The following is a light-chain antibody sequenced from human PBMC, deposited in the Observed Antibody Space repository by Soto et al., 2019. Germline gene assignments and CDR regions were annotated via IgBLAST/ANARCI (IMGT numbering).Light chain of an antibody. CDR1: NSNIGTTS. J-gene: IGLJ2*01. CDR2: DDY. V-gene: IGLV1-51*01. CDR3: GAWDITLTAGV. Sequence: QSVLTQPPSVSAAPGQRVTISCSGSNSNIGTTSVSWYQQFPGSAPRLLIYDDYKRPSGIPDRFSASKSGASATLGITGLQTGDEADYFCGAWDITLTAGVFGGGTKLTVL.